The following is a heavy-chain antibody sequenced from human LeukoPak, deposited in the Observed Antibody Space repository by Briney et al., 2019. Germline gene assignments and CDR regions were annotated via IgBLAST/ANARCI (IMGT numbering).Heavy chain of an antibody. V-gene: IGHV3-74*01. CDR3: AKGRYTYYYYYMDV. Sequence: GGSLRLSCAASGFTFSNYWMHWVRQAPGKGLVWVSRINSDGRSTYYADSVKGRFTISRDNSKNTLYLQMNSLRAEDTAVYYCAKGRYTYYYYYMDVWGKGTTVTVSS. CDR1: GFTFSNYW. D-gene: IGHD2-2*02. CDR2: INSDGRST. J-gene: IGHJ6*03.